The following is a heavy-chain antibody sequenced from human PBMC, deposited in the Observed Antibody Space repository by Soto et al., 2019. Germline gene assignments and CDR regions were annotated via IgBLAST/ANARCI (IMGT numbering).Heavy chain of an antibody. CDR2: ISGSGGST. CDR1: GFTFSSYA. CDR3: AKDGGTRYCSSTSCYYDY. V-gene: IGHV3-23*01. Sequence: GGSLRLSCAASGFTFSSYAMSCVRQAPGKGLEWVSAISGSGGSTYYADSVKGRFTISRDNSKNTLYLQMNSLRAEDTAVYYCAKDGGTRYCSSTSCYYDYWGQGTLVTVSS. D-gene: IGHD2-2*01. J-gene: IGHJ4*02.